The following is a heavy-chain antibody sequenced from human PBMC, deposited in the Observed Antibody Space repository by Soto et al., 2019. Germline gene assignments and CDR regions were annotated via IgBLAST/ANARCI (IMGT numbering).Heavy chain of an antibody. CDR1: GLNFEKCS. D-gene: IGHD2-15*01. Sequence: GGSLRLSCAASGLNFEKCSMNWVRQPPGKGPEWLASISPSSTYIRYADSVKGRFTISRDNARNSLSLQMMNLRADDTAIYYCATDTGDIEVVTATTWGQGTPVTVSS. J-gene: IGHJ4*02. CDR2: ISPSSTYI. CDR3: ATDTGDIEVVTATT. V-gene: IGHV3-21*04.